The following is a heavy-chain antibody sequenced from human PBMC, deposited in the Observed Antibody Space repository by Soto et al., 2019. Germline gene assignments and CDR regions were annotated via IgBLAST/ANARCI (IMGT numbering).Heavy chain of an antibody. CDR3: AKESPVPPQGYFDY. J-gene: IGHJ4*02. V-gene: IGHV3-23*01. CDR2: ISGSGVST. CDR1: VFTFSSYA. Sequence: SLRLSCAASVFTFSSYAMSWVRQAAVKGLEWVSAISGSGVSTYYADSVKGRFTISRDNSKNTLYLQMNSLRAEDTAVYYCAKESPVPPQGYFDYGGREPRIASSS. D-gene: IGHD4-17*01.